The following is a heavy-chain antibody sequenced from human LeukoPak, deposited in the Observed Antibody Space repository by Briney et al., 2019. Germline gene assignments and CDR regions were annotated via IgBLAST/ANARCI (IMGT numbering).Heavy chain of an antibody. D-gene: IGHD6-13*01. CDR2: IYHSGST. CDR1: GGSISSSNW. Sequence: SGTLSLTCAVSGGSISSSNWWSWIRQPPGKGLEWIGEIYHSGSTNYNPSLKSRVTISVDKSKNQFSLKLSSVTAADTAVYYCARDRSAGRRLKNWFDPWGQGTLVTVSS. CDR3: ARDRSAGRRLKNWFDP. V-gene: IGHV4-4*02. J-gene: IGHJ5*02.